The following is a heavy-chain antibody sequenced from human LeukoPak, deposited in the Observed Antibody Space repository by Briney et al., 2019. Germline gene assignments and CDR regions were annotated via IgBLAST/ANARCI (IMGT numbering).Heavy chain of an antibody. V-gene: IGHV4-39*07. J-gene: IGHJ4*02. CDR2: INHSGST. D-gene: IGHD1-1*01. CDR3: ARLTKGD. Sequence: SGTLSLTCTVSGGSISSSSYYWSWIRQPPGKGLEWIGEINHSGSTNYNPSLKSRVTISVDTSKNQFSLKLSSVTAADTAVYYCARLTKGDWGQGTLVTVSS. CDR1: GGSISSSSYY.